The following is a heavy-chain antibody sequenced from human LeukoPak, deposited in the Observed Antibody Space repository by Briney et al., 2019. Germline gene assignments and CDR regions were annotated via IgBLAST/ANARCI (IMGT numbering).Heavy chain of an antibody. D-gene: IGHD7-27*01. V-gene: IGHV1-2*02. CDR1: GFTFTAHY. J-gene: IGHJ4*02. CDR3: ARDNNWGPDY. CDR2: IKPDTGVT. Sequence: ASVKVSCTTSGFTFTAHYMHWVRQAPGQGREWMGWIKPDTGVTYYAQTFQGRFTMTVDVSISTVSMELTSLRSDDTAIYYCARDNNWGPDYWGQGTLVTVSS.